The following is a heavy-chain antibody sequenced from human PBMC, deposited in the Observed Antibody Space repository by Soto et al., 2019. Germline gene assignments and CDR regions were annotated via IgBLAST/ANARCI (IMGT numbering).Heavy chain of an antibody. J-gene: IGHJ4*02. Sequence: GGSMRLSCAASGFPYRSACMSWVRQAPGKVLEWVGRIKSKTDGGTTDYAAHVKGRFTISRDDSKNTLYLQMNSLKTEDTAVYYCTTDPRDYWGQGTLVTVSS. CDR1: GFPYRSAC. CDR3: TTDPRDY. CDR2: IKSKTDGGTT. V-gene: IGHV3-15*01.